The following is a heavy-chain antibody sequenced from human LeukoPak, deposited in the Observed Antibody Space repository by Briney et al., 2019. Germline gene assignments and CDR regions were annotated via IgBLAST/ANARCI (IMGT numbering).Heavy chain of an antibody. CDR2: INYRGSN. V-gene: IGHV4-38-2*02. J-gene: IGHJ3*02. D-gene: IGHD3-10*01. CDR1: GYSISSDYY. CDR3: AKSNGYGLVDI. Sequence: SETLSLTCTVSGYSISSDYYWGWIRQPPGKGLEWVGSINYRGSNYHNSSLKSRVTMSIDTSKNQFSLKLNSVTAADTAVYYCAKSNGYGLVDIWGQGTMVTVSS.